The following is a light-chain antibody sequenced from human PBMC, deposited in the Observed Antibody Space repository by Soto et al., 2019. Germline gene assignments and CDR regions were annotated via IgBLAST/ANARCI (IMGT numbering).Light chain of an antibody. V-gene: IGKV3-20*01. CDR1: QSVSNNY. CDR3: QQYGSSPLT. J-gene: IGKJ4*01. Sequence: VLPQSPGTRSLSPGERATLSCRASQSVSNNYLAWYQQKPGQAPRLLIYGASSRATGIPDRFSGSGSGTDFTLTISRLEPEDFAVYYCQQYGSSPLTFGGGTKVDIK. CDR2: GAS.